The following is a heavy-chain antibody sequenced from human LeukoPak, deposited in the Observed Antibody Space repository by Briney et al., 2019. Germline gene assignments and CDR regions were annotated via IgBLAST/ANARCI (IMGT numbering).Heavy chain of an antibody. CDR3: ARSRGRRGYSYGFDY. Sequence: SETLSLTCAVYGGSFSGYYWSWLRQPPGKGLEWIGEINHSGSTNYNPSLKSRVTISVDTSKNQFSLKLSSVTAADTAVYYCARSRGRRGYSYGFDYWGQGTLVTVSS. D-gene: IGHD5-18*01. V-gene: IGHV4-34*01. J-gene: IGHJ4*02. CDR1: GGSFSGYY. CDR2: INHSGST.